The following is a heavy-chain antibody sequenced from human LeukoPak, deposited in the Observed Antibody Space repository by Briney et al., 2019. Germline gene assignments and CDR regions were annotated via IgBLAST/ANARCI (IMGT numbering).Heavy chain of an antibody. Sequence: GGSLRLSCSVSGFTFSSYAMYWVRQPPGKGLGYVSAISSNGDRIYYADSVKGRFTISRDNSKNTVYLQMSSLGAGDTAVYYCVKVRIPGTTVTGFDYWGQGTLVTVSS. CDR3: VKVRIPGTTVTGFDY. CDR1: GFTFSSYA. J-gene: IGHJ4*02. V-gene: IGHV3-64D*09. CDR2: ISSNGDRI. D-gene: IGHD4-17*01.